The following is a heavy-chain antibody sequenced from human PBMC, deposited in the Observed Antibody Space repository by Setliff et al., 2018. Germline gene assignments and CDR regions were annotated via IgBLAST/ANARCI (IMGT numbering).Heavy chain of an antibody. CDR2: INHSGNT. D-gene: IGHD1-1*01. J-gene: IGHJ4*02. CDR3: ARTGTYRYFDY. Sequence: PSETLSLTCAVSGDSISSGNWWSWVRQPPEKGLEWIGEINHSGNTNYNPSLKSRVTISVDKSTNQFSLKLSSVTAADTAVYYCARTGTYRYFDYWGQGALVTVS. V-gene: IGHV4-4*02. CDR1: GDSISSGNW.